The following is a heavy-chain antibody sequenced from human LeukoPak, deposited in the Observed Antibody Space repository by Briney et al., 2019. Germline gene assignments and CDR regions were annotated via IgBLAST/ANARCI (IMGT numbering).Heavy chain of an antibody. CDR3: ARAMATIEAFDI. CDR2: IYYSGST. J-gene: IGHJ3*02. CDR1: GGSISSYY. D-gene: IGHD5-12*01. V-gene: IGHV4-59*01. Sequence: PSETLSLTCTVSGGSISSYYWSWIRQPPGKGLEWIGYIYYSGSTNYNPSLKSRVTISVDTSKNQFSLKLSSVTAADTAVYYCARAMATIEAFDIWGQGTMVTASS.